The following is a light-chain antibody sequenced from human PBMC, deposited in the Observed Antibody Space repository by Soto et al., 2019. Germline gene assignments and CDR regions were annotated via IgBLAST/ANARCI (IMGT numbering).Light chain of an antibody. V-gene: IGKV1-5*03. CDR3: QQYNSYWT. CDR2: KAS. Sequence: DIQMTQSPSTLSASVGDRVTITCRASQSISSWLAWYQQKPGKAPKLLIYKASSLESGAPSRFSGSGSGTEFTLTISSLQHDDFATYYGQQYNSYWTFGQGTKVEIK. CDR1: QSISSW. J-gene: IGKJ1*01.